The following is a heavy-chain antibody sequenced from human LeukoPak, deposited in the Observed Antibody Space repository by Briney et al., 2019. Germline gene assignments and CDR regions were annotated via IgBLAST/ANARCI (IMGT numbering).Heavy chain of an antibody. CDR1: GGSFSGYY. D-gene: IGHD6-19*01. Sequence: SETLSLTCAVYGGSFSGYYWTWIRQPPKKGLEWIGEINHSGSTNYNPSLRSRVTISVDTSKNQFSLKVRSVTAADTAVYYCARASGNPSSGWYYYYYGMDVWGQGTTVTVSS. J-gene: IGHJ6*02. CDR2: INHSGST. V-gene: IGHV4-34*01. CDR3: ARASGNPSSGWYYYYYGMDV.